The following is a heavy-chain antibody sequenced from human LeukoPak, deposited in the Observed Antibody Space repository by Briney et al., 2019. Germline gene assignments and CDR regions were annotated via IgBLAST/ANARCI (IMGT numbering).Heavy chain of an antibody. D-gene: IGHD5-18*01. CDR1: GFTFSSYL. CDR3: ARDLFSYGANQDDF. Sequence: PGGSLRLSCAASGFTFSSYLMNWVRQAPGKGLEWVANINQDGSDKYYVDSVKGRFTISRDNAKRSLYLQMNSLRAEDTAVYYCARDLFSYGANQDDFWGQGTLVTVSS. CDR2: INQDGSDK. V-gene: IGHV3-7*01. J-gene: IGHJ4*02.